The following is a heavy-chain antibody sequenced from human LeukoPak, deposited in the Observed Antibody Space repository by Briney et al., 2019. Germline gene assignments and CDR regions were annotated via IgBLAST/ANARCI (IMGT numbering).Heavy chain of an antibody. J-gene: IGHJ4*02. CDR2: INHSGST. D-gene: IGHD3-9*01. CDR1: GGSFSGYY. Sequence: KSSETLSLTCAVYGGSFSGYYWSWIRQPPGKGLEWIGEINHSGSTNYNPSLKSRVTISVDTSKNQFSLKLSSVTAADTAVYYCAGGPAELRYFDWLSQYDYWGQGTLVTVSS. CDR3: AGGPAELRYFDWLSQYDY. V-gene: IGHV4-34*01.